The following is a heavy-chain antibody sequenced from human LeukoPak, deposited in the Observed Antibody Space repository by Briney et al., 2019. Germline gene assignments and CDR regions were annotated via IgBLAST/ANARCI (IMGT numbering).Heavy chain of an antibody. Sequence: SQTLSLTCAVSGGSISSGGYSWHWIRQSPGKGLEWIGYIFHNGSIYHNPSLESRVTISVDTPKNQFSLKMNAVTAAAPPGFYCAKSSRGRAVSPSTFFFLVFDLWGRGTLVTVPS. V-gene: IGHV4-30-2*06. CDR3: AKSSRGRAVSPSTFFFLVFDL. CDR2: IFHNGSI. CDR1: GGSISSGGYS. J-gene: IGHJ2*01. D-gene: IGHD3-10*01.